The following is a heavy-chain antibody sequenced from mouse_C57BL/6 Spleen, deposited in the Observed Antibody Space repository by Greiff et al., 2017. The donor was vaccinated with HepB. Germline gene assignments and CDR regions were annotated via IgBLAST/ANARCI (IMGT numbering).Heavy chain of an antibody. CDR2: IDPSDSYT. CDR3: ARKLTTVVADY. J-gene: IGHJ2*01. Sequence: VQVVESGAELVMPGASVKLSCKASGYTFTSYWMHWVKQRPGQGLEWIGEIDPSDSYTNYNQKFKGKSTLTVDKSSSTAYMQLSSLTSEDSAVYYCARKLTTVVADYWGQGTTLTVSS. CDR1: GYTFTSYW. D-gene: IGHD1-1*01. V-gene: IGHV1-69*01.